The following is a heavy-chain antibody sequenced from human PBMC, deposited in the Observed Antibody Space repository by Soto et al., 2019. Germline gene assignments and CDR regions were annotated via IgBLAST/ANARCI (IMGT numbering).Heavy chain of an antibody. CDR3: ARKRITDDAPETNWFDP. CDR2: IIPIFGTA. V-gene: IGHV1-69*14. CDR1: GGTFSSYA. J-gene: IGHJ5*02. Sequence: QVQLVQSGAEVKKPGSSVKVSCKASGGTFSSYAISWVRQAPGQGLEWMGGIIPIFGTANYAQKFQGRVTITAXXSXSXGYMELSSLRSEDTAVYYCARKRITDDAPETNWFDPWGQGTLVTVSS. D-gene: IGHD2-15*01.